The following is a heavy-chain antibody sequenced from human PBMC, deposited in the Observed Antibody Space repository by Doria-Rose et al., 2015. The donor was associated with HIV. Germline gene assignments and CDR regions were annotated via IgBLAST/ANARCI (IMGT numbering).Heavy chain of an antibody. CDR2: IFSDDER. D-gene: IGHD6-13*01. V-gene: IGHV2-26*01. CDR1: GVSLSSPGVG. J-gene: IGHJ4*02. Sequence: QVTLKESGPVLVKPTETLTLTCTVSGVSLSSPGVGVSWIRQPPGKALEWLANIFSDDERSYKTSLKSRLTISRGTSKSQVVLTMTDMDPVDTATYYCARIKSCRWYHKYYFDFWGQGTLVIVSA. CDR3: ARIKSCRWYHKYYFDF.